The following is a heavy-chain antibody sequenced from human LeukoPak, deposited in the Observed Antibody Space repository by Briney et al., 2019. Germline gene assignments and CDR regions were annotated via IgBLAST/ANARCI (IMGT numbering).Heavy chain of an antibody. CDR2: INHSGST. CDR1: GGSFSGYY. V-gene: IGHV4-34*01. Sequence: KPSETLSLTCAVYGGSFSGYYWSWIRRPPGKGLEWIGEINHSGSTNYNPSLKSRVTISVDTSKNQFSLKLSSVTAADTAVYYCARGYCSGGSCYSVRDAFDIWGQGTMVTVSS. J-gene: IGHJ3*02. D-gene: IGHD2-15*01. CDR3: ARGYCSGGSCYSVRDAFDI.